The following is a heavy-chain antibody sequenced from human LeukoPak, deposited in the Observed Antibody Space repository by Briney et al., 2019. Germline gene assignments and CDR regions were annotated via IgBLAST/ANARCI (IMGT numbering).Heavy chain of an antibody. V-gene: IGHV3-49*04. Sequence: GGSPRLSCTASGFTFGDYAMSWVRQAPGKGLEWVGFIRSKAYGGTTEYAASVKGRFTISRDDSKSIAYLQMNSLKTEDTAVYYCTREVRPAGYSSGWYHYFDYWGQGTLVTVSS. CDR2: IRSKAYGGTT. J-gene: IGHJ4*02. CDR1: GFTFGDYA. CDR3: TREVRPAGYSSGWYHYFDY. D-gene: IGHD6-19*01.